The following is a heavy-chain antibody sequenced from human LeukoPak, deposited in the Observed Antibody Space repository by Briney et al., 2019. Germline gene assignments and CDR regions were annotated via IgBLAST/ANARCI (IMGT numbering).Heavy chain of an antibody. CDR2: MNPNRGNT. Sequence: ASVKVSCKASGGTFSSYAISWVPQAPGQGLEWMGWMNPNRGNTGYAQKFQGRVTITRNTSISTAYMELSSLRSEDTAVYYCARGRSGYSYGGYYFDYWGQGTLVTVSS. V-gene: IGHV1-8*03. CDR3: ARGRSGYSYGGYYFDY. D-gene: IGHD5-18*01. J-gene: IGHJ4*02. CDR1: GGTFSSYA.